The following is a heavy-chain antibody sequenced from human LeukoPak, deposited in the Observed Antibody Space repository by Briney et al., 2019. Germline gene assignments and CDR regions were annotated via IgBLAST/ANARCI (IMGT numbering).Heavy chain of an antibody. D-gene: IGHD4-17*01. CDR1: GGSISSGDYF. J-gene: IGHJ4*02. V-gene: IGHV4-30-4*01. CDR3: ARALRYGDYVNY. CDR2: IHYTGRT. Sequence: SETLSLTCNVSGGSISSGDYFWNWIRQPPGKGLEWLGYIHYTGRTYYNPSLQSRVTISVDTSKNQFSLKLSSVTAADTAVYYCARALRYGDYVNYWGQGTLVTVSS.